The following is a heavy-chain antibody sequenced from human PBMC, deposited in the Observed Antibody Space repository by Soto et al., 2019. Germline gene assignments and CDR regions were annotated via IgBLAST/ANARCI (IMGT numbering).Heavy chain of an antibody. CDR2: IYYSGST. V-gene: IGHV4-39*01. J-gene: IGHJ5*02. Sequence: PSETLSLTCTVSGGSISSSSYYWGWIRQPPGKGLEWIGSIYYSGSTYYNPSLKSRVTISVDTSKNQFSLKLSSVTAADTAVYYCARHHAVAGLYNWFDPWGQGTLVTVSS. CDR3: ARHHAVAGLYNWFDP. CDR1: GGSISSSSYY. D-gene: IGHD6-19*01.